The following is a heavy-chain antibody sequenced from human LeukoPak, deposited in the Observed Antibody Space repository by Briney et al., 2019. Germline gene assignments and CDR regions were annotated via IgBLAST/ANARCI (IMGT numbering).Heavy chain of an antibody. CDR3: ARTPTVTITIDY. D-gene: IGHD4-17*01. J-gene: IGHJ4*02. V-gene: IGHV3-21*01. Sequence: GGSLRLSCAASGFTFSSYSMNWVRQAPGKGLEWVSSISSSSSYIYYADSVKGRFTISRDNAKNSLYLQTNSLRAEDTAVYYCARTPTVTITIDYWGQGTLVTVSS. CDR1: GFTFSSYS. CDR2: ISSSSSYI.